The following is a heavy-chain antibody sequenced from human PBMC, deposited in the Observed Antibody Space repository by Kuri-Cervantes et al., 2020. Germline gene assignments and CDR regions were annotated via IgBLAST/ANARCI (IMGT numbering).Heavy chain of an antibody. V-gene: IGHV4-61*02. CDR3: ARLDCGGDCYFLRRYFDL. CDR1: GGSISSGSYY. J-gene: IGHJ2*01. D-gene: IGHD2-21*02. Sequence: SETLSLTCTVSGGSISSGSYYWSWIRQPAGKGLEWIGRIYTSGSTYYNPSLKSRVTISVDTSKNQFSLKLSSVTAADTAVFYCARLDCGGDCYFLRRYFDLWGRGTLVTVSS. CDR2: IYTSGST.